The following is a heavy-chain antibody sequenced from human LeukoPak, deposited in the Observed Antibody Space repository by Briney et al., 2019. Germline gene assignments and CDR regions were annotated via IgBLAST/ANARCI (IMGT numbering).Heavy chain of an antibody. J-gene: IGHJ6*02. CDR1: GFTFRSYE. CDR2: ISPRGSTM. D-gene: IGHD3-10*01. Sequence: GGSLRLSCAASGFTFRSYEMTWVRQAPGRGLEWLSYISPRGSTMSYADSVKGRFTISRDSAKNSLYLQMDSLRAEDTAVYYCARLSYFGSTVYGMDVWGQGTTVTVSS. CDR3: ARLSYFGSTVYGMDV. V-gene: IGHV3-48*03.